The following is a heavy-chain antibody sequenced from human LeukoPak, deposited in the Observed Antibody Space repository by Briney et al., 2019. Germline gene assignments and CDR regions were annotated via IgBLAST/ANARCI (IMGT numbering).Heavy chain of an antibody. CDR1: GFTFSSYA. J-gene: IGHJ5*02. Sequence: GGSLRLSCAASGFTFSSYAMSWVRQAPGKGLEWVSAISGSGGSTYYADSVKGRFTISRDNSKNTLYLQMNSLRAEDTAVHYCAKASTFLGGGWFDPWGQGTLVTVSS. CDR3: AKASTFLGGGWFDP. D-gene: IGHD1-26*01. V-gene: IGHV3-23*01. CDR2: ISGSGGST.